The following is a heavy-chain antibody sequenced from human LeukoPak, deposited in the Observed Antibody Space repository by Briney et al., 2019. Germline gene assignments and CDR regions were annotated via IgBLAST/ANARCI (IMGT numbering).Heavy chain of an antibody. CDR2: ISGSGGST. Sequence: PGGSLRLSCAASGFTFSSYAMSWVRQAPGKGLEWVSAISGSGGSTYYADSVKGRFTISRDNSKNTLYLQMNSLRAEDTAVYYCAKDLTDIVVVPAAPFDYWGQGTLVTVFS. CDR3: AKDLTDIVVVPAAPFDY. D-gene: IGHD2-2*01. CDR1: GFTFSSYA. V-gene: IGHV3-23*01. J-gene: IGHJ4*02.